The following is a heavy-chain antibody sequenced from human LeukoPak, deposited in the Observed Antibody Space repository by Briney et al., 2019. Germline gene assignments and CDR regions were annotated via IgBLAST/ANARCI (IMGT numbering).Heavy chain of an antibody. V-gene: IGHV3-23*01. CDR2: ISGSGSST. CDR3: ARGGRPDY. Sequence: GGSPRLSCAASGFTFSNYAMSWVRQAPGKGLEWVSAISGSGSSTYYADSVKGRFTISRDNAKNSLYLQMSSLRAEDTAVYYCARGGRPDYWGQGTLVTVSS. D-gene: IGHD3-10*01. J-gene: IGHJ4*02. CDR1: GFTFSNYA.